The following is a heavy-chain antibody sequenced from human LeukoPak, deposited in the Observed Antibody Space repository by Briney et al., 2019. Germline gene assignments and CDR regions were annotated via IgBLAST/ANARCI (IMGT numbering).Heavy chain of an antibody. CDR2: IYPGDSDT. V-gene: IGHV5-51*01. Sequence: GESLKISCKGSGYSFTSYWIGWVRQMPGKGLEWMGIIYPGDSDTRYSPSFQGQVTISADKSISTAYLQWSSLKASDTAMYYCARYCSGGSCYSGSYYYYGMDVWGQGTTVTVSS. CDR3: ARYCSGGSCYSGSYYYYGMDV. CDR1: GYSFTSYW. D-gene: IGHD2-15*01. J-gene: IGHJ6*02.